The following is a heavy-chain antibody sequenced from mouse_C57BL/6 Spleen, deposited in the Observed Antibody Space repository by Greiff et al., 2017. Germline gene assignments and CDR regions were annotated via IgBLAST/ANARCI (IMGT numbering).Heavy chain of an antibody. V-gene: IGHV5-17*01. CDR2: ISSGSSTI. Sequence: EVKLVASGGGLVKPGGSLKLSCAASGFTFSDYGMHWVRQAPEKGLEWVAYISSGSSTIYYADTVKGRFTISRDNAKNTLFLQMTSLRSEDTAMYYCARDYGSSPFAYWGQGTLVTVSA. CDR1: GFTFSDYG. J-gene: IGHJ3*01. D-gene: IGHD1-1*01. CDR3: ARDYGSSPFAY.